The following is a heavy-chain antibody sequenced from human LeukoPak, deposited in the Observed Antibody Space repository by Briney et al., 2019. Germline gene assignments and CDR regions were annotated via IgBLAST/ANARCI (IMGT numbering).Heavy chain of an antibody. D-gene: IGHD2-2*03. J-gene: IGHJ6*03. V-gene: IGHV3-23*01. Sequence: GGSLRLSCAASGFTFSSYGMSWVRQAPGKGLEWVSAISGSGGSTYYADSVKGRFTISRDNSKNTLHLQMNSLRAEDTAVYYCATHGSAHYYMDVWGKGTTVTISS. CDR2: ISGSGGST. CDR1: GFTFSSYG. CDR3: ATHGSAHYYMDV.